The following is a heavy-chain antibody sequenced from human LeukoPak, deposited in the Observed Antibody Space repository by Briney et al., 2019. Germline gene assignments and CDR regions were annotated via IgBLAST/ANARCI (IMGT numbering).Heavy chain of an antibody. D-gene: IGHD1-26*01. CDR3: ARDSEGRYGPPLDS. CDR1: GGSFSRYY. CDR2: INHSGST. J-gene: IGHJ4*02. V-gene: IGHV4-34*01. Sequence: SDTLSLTCAVYGGSFSRYYWSWIRQPPGKGLEWIGEINHSGSTNYNPSLKSRHTISGHTSKNHFSLKLSSVTAAHAAVYYCARDSEGRYGPPLDSWGQGTLVTVSS.